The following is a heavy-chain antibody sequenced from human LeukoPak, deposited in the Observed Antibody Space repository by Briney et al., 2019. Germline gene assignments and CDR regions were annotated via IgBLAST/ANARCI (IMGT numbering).Heavy chain of an antibody. D-gene: IGHD5-18*01. V-gene: IGHV4-39*01. J-gene: IGHJ4*02. CDR3: ARHFGYNYGYIDY. Sequence: SETLSLTCTVSGGSISSRSHYWGWIRQPPGKGLEWVGSIYYSGSAYYNPSLKSRVTISVDTSKNQFSLKMSSVTAADTAVYYCARHFGYNYGYIDYWGQGTLVTVSS. CDR1: GGSISSRSHY. CDR2: IYYSGSA.